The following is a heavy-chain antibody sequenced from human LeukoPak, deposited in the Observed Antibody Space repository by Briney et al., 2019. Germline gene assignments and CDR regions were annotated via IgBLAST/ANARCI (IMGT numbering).Heavy chain of an antibody. J-gene: IGHJ6*02. Sequence: SETLSLTCTVSGGSISSSSYYWGWIRQPPGKGLEWIGSIYYSGSTYYNPSLKSRVTISVDTSKNQFSLKLSSVTAADTAVYYCARESGVTGPYYYYGMDVWGQGTTVTVSS. CDR2: IYYSGST. CDR3: ARESGVTGPYYYYGMDV. V-gene: IGHV4-39*07. D-gene: IGHD1-20*01. CDR1: GGSISSSSYY.